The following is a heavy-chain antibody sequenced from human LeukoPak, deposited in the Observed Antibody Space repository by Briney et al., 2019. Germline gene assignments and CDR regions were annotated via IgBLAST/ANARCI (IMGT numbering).Heavy chain of an antibody. CDR1: GYIFPSYG. D-gene: IGHD6-19*01. Sequence: ASVKVSCKASGYIFPSYGISWVRRAPGQGIEWMGWITTYNGNTNYSNTRVAEKFQGRVTMTTDTSTSTAYMELRSLRSDDTAVYYCARSRSPYSAWYRWCYFDYWGQGTLVTVSS. CDR2: ITTYNGNT. J-gene: IGHJ4*02. CDR3: ARSRSPYSAWYRWCYFDY. V-gene: IGHV1-18*01.